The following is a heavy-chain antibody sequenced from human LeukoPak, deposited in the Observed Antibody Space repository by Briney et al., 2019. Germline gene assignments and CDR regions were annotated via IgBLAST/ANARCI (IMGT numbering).Heavy chain of an antibody. CDR2: ILPILGIA. D-gene: IGHD3-10*01. Sequence: SVKVSCKASGGTFSSYSISWVRQAPGQGLEWRGRILPILGIANYAQKFQGRVTITADKSTHTAYRELSSLRSEDTAVCYCARGVGGSYGSGSTFDYWGQGTLVTVSS. CDR1: GGTFSSYS. J-gene: IGHJ4*02. CDR3: ARGVGGSYGSGSTFDY. V-gene: IGHV1-69*04.